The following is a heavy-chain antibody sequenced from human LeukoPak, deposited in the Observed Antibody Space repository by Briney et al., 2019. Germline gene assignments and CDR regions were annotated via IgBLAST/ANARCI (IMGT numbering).Heavy chain of an antibody. CDR3: TTSDRQFCSPSSCYMPFDY. Sequence: GASVRVSCKVSGYSLTELSMHWVRQAPGKGLEWMGGFDPRNGGIYFAQNFQGRVTLTEDTSTDTSSMELRSLKSDDTAVYYCTTSDRQFCSPSSCYMPFDYWGQGSLVTVSS. J-gene: IGHJ4*02. D-gene: IGHD2-2*02. CDR2: FDPRNGGI. V-gene: IGHV1-24*01. CDR1: GYSLTELS.